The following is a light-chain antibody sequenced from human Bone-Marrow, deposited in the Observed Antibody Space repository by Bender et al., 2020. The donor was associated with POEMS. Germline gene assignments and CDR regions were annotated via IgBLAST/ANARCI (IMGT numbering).Light chain of an antibody. CDR1: SSDIGVFES. CDR2: EVS. Sequence: QSALTQPPSASGSPGQSVTISCTGTSSDIGVFESVSWYQQHPGKAPKLMIYEVSKRPSGVPDRFSGSKSGNTASLTVSGLQAVEEADYYCSSYAGSNDLVFGGGTRLTVL. CDR3: SSYAGSNDLV. V-gene: IGLV2-8*01. J-gene: IGLJ2*01.